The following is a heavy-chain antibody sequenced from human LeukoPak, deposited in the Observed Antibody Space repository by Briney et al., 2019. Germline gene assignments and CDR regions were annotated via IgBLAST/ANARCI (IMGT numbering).Heavy chain of an antibody. J-gene: IGHJ3*02. CDR1: GGSISSGGYY. CDR2: IYYSGCT. V-gene: IGHV4-31*03. D-gene: IGHD3-10*01. Sequence: SETLSLTCTVSGGSISSGGYYWSWIRQHPGKGLAWIGYIYYSGCTYYNPSLKSRVTISVDTSKNQFSLKLSSVTAADTAVYYCARDSVTGITMVRGVIITGSAFDIWGQGTMVTVSS. CDR3: ARDSVTGITMVRGVIITGSAFDI.